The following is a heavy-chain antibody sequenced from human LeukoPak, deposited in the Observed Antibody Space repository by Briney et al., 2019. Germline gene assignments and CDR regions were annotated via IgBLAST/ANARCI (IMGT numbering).Heavy chain of an antibody. CDR1: GGSFSGYY. CDR3: ARGVMRFLEWLPPEY. CDR2: INHSGST. J-gene: IGHJ4*02. D-gene: IGHD3-3*01. V-gene: IGHV4-34*01. Sequence: PSETLSLTCAVYGGSFSGYYWSWIRQPPGKGLEWIGEINHSGSTNYNPSLKSRVTISVDTSKNQFSLKLSSVTAADTAVYYCARGVMRFLEWLPPEYWGQGTLVTVSS.